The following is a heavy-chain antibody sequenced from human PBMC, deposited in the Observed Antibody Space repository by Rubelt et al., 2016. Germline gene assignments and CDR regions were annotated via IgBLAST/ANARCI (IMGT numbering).Heavy chain of an antibody. CDR2: IYYSGST. Sequence: QVQLQESGPGLVKSSETLSLTCTVSGGSISNYYWSWIRQPPGKGLEWIGHIYYSGSTNYNPSLKRRFTISVDTSKNQFSLKGGSATAADTAVYYCARKTYGYRANWFDPWGQGTLVTVSS. CDR3: ARKTYGYRANWFDP. V-gene: IGHV4-59*12. D-gene: IGHD5-18*01. J-gene: IGHJ5*02. CDR1: GGSISNYY.